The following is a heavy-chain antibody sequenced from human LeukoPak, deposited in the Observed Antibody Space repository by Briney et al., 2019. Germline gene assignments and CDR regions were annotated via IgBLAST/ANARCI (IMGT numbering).Heavy chain of an antibody. CDR3: ARASRLIYYDSSGPLLDS. J-gene: IGHJ4*02. CDR1: GGSFSTAGYY. D-gene: IGHD3-22*01. Sequence: SETLSLTCAVYGGSFSTAGYYWTWIRQHPGKGLEWIGYIYYSGSTYYNPSLKSRVTISLDTSKNQFSLRLSSVTAADTAVYFCARASRLIYYDSSGPLLDSWGQGTLVTVSS. V-gene: IGHV4-31*11. CDR2: IYYSGST.